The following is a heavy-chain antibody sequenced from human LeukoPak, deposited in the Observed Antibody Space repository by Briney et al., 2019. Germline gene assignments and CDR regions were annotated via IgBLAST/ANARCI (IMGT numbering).Heavy chain of an antibody. D-gene: IGHD3-22*01. CDR2: IWYDGSNK. Sequence: GRSLRLSCAASGFAFSSYGMHWVRQAPGKGLEWVAVIWYDGSNKYYADSVKGRFTISRDNSKKTLYLQMNSLRAEDTAVYYCAREVVVIIKDAFDIWGQGTMVTVSS. CDR1: GFAFSSYG. CDR3: AREVVVIIKDAFDI. V-gene: IGHV3-33*01. J-gene: IGHJ3*02.